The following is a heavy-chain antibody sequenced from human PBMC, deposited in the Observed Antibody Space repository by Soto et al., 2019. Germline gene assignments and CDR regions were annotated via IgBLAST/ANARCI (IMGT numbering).Heavy chain of an antibody. CDR2: IYYSGST. Sequence: SETLSLTCTVSGGSISSGGYYWSWIRQHPGKGLEWIGYIYYSGSTYYNPSLKSRVTISVDTSKNQFSLKLSSVTAADTAVYYCATTPSQQLALYPPPPNWFDPWGQGTLVTVSS. V-gene: IGHV4-31*03. CDR1: GGSISSGGYY. J-gene: IGHJ5*02. D-gene: IGHD6-13*01. CDR3: ATTPSQQLALYPPPPNWFDP.